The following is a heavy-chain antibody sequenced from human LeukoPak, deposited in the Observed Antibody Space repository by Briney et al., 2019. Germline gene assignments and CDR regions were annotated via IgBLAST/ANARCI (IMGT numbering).Heavy chain of an antibody. J-gene: IGHJ4*02. Sequence: GGSLRLSCRASGLSFGEYGMSWVRQAPGKGLEWVGFIRAKAYGGTADYAASVKGRFTISRDDSKSIAYLKMNNLKTEDTAVYYCTRRSYSSGYYHFDYWGQGTLVTVSS. CDR2: IRAKAYGGTA. V-gene: IGHV3-49*04. CDR3: TRRSYSSGYYHFDY. D-gene: IGHD3-22*01. CDR1: GLSFGEYG.